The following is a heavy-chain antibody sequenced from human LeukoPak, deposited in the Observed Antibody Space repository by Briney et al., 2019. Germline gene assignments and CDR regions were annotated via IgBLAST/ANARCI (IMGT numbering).Heavy chain of an antibody. Sequence: GGSLRLSCPASGFTVSSNYMSWVRQAPGKGLEWVSVIYSGGSTYYADSVKGRFTISRDNSKNTLYLQMNSLRAEDTAEYYCASRVGPLFYYYYGMDVWGQGTTVTVSS. D-gene: IGHD3-3*01. CDR2: IYSGGST. J-gene: IGHJ6*02. CDR3: ASRVGPLFYYYYGMDV. V-gene: IGHV3-53*01. CDR1: GFTVSSNY.